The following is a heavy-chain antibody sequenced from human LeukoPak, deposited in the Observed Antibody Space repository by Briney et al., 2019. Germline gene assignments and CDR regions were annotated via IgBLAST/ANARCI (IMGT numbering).Heavy chain of an antibody. CDR1: GYTFTSYY. CDR2: INPSGGST. J-gene: IGHJ3*02. V-gene: IGHV1-46*01. D-gene: IGHD6-6*01. Sequence: ASVKVSCKASGYTFTSYYMHRVRQAPGQGLEWMGIINPSGGSTSYAQKFQGRVTITADESTSTAYMELSSLRSEDTAVYYCARISRPSSSTGAFDIWGQGTMVTVSS. CDR3: ARISRPSSSTGAFDI.